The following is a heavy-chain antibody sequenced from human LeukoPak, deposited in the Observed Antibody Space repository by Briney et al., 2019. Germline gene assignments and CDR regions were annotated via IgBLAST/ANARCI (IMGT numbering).Heavy chain of an antibody. D-gene: IGHD6-13*01. J-gene: IGHJ5*02. CDR2: IYYSGST. Sequence: SETLPLTCTVSSGSISSYYWGWLRQPPGKGLEWIGSIYYSGSTYYNPSLKSRVTISVDTSKNQFSLKLSSVTAADTAVYYCARPHSSSPYNWFDPWGQGTLVTVSS. CDR1: SGSISSYY. V-gene: IGHV4-39*01. CDR3: ARPHSSSPYNWFDP.